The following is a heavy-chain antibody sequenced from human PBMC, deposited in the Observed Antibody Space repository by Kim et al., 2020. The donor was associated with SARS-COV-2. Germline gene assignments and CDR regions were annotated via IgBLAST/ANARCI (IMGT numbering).Heavy chain of an antibody. Sequence: GGSLRLSCAASGFTVSSNYMSWVRQAPGKGLEWVSAIYSGGRTYYAASVKGRFTISRDNSTNTLSLQMNNQRVEATAAYYCGTIAAAGCDDYYGM. CDR3: GTIAAAGCDDYYGM. D-gene: IGHD6-13*01. J-gene: IGHJ6*01. CDR2: IYSGGRT. CDR1: GFTVSSNY. V-gene: IGHV3-53*01.